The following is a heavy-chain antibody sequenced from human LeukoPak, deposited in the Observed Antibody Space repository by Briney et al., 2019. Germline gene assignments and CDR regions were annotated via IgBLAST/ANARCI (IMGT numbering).Heavy chain of an antibody. D-gene: IGHD3-3*01. CDR2: ISPTGSTT. V-gene: IGHV3-74*01. CDR3: ASWSGFESYYYYYGMDV. CDR1: GFSFSGHW. J-gene: IGHJ6*02. Sequence: GGSLRLSCTASGFSFSGHWMHWARQLPGKGLVWVSRISPTGSTTSYADSVKGRFTVSRDNAKNTLYLQVNNLRAEDTAVYYCASWSGFESYYYYYGMDVWGQGTTVTVSS.